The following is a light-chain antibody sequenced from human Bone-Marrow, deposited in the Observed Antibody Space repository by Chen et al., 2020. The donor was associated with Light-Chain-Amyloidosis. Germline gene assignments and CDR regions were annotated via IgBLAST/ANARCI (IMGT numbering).Light chain of an antibody. V-gene: IGKV1-39*01. CDR3: QQSYTSPYT. CDR1: QFISSY. J-gene: IGKJ4*01. CDR2: GAS. Sequence: DIQMTQSPSSLSAFVGDRVTITCRLSQFISSYLSWYQQRPGKAPKLLIFGASSLPSGVPSRFSGSGSGTDFTLTISSLEPEDCAIYYCQQSYTSPYTFGGGTKVEI.